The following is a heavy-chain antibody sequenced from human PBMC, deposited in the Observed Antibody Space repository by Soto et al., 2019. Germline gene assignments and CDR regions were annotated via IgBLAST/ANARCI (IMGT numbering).Heavy chain of an antibody. Sequence: QVQLVQSGPEVKKPGTSVKVSCKASGFTFSTSALQWARQARGQHLEWMGWIVVGSGNTNYAQKFQERVTITRDMSTGTVYMELSSLRSEDTAVYYCGADEVDFHDTSGYYYMDYWGQGTLVTVSS. CDR1: GFTFSTSA. V-gene: IGHV1-58*01. CDR2: IVVGSGNT. J-gene: IGHJ4*02. D-gene: IGHD3-22*01. CDR3: GADEVDFHDTSGYYYMDY.